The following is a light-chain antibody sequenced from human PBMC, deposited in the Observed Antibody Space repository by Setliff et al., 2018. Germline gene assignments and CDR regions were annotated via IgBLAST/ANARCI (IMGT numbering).Light chain of an antibody. Sequence: ALTQPRSVSGSPGQSVTISCTGTSSDVGRYNFVSWYQQHPGKAPKLIIYDVTKRPSGVPDRFSGSKSGNTASLTISGLQAEDEADYSCCSYADTYIAVFGTGTKGTV. CDR2: DVT. J-gene: IGLJ1*01. CDR1: SSDVGRYNF. V-gene: IGLV2-11*01. CDR3: CSYADTYIAV.